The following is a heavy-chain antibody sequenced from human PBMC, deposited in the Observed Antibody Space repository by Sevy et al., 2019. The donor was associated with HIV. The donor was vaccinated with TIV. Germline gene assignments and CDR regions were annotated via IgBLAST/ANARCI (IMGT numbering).Heavy chain of an antibody. CDR3: ARVPQYYDFWSGYYFGY. V-gene: IGHV1-2*06. CDR1: GYTFTGYY. CDR2: INPNSGGT. J-gene: IGHJ4*02. D-gene: IGHD3-3*01. Sequence: ASVKVSCKASGYTFTGYYMHWVRQAPGQGLEWMGRINPNSGGTNYAQKFQGRVTMTRDTSISTAYMELSRLRSDDTAVYYCARVPQYYDFWSGYYFGYWGQGTLVTVSS.